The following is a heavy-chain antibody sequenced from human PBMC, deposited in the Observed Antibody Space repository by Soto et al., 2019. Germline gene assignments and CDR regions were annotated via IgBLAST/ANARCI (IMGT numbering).Heavy chain of an antibody. J-gene: IGHJ4*02. CDR2: MWWHGRDK. V-gene: IGHV3-33*01. CDR1: GFTIRSYV. Sequence: GGSLRLSCAASGFTIRSYVMHWVRQAPGKGLEWVAVMWWHGRDKFYADSVKGRFTSSRDNSNNTLYLQMTSLRAEDTADYYCARDDGGESGWFTFDNWGQGTLVTVSS. CDR3: ARDDGGESGWFTFDN. D-gene: IGHD6-19*01.